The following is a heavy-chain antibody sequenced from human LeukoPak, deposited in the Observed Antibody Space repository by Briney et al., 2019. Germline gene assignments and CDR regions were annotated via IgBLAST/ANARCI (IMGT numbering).Heavy chain of an antibody. CDR2: ISLNSGSI. CDR3: TKSQGGALAYFDY. CDR1: GFTFDDYA. D-gene: IGHD1-26*01. V-gene: IGHV3-9*01. J-gene: IGHJ4*02. Sequence: PGRSLRLSCAASGFTFDDYAIHWVRQAPGKGLEGVSSISLNSGSIGYADSVKGRFTISRANAKNSLYLQMNGLRVEDTALYYCTKSQGGALAYFDYGGQGTLVTVSS.